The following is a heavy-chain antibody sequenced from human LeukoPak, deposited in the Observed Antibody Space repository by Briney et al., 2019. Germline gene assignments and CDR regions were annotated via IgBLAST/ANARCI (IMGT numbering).Heavy chain of an antibody. D-gene: IGHD6-19*01. J-gene: IGHJ4*02. CDR3: ARGSTYSSGWYTGFDY. CDR2: ISGSGGST. V-gene: IGHV3-23*01. Sequence: GGTLRLSCAASGFTFSSYGMSWVRQAPGKGLEWVSAISGSGGSTYYADSVKGRFTISRDNSMNTLYLQMNSLRAEDTAVYYCARGSTYSSGWYTGFDYWGQGTLVTVSS. CDR1: GFTFSSYG.